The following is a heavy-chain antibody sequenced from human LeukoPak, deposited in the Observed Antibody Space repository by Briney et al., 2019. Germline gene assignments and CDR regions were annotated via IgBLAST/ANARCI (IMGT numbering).Heavy chain of an antibody. Sequence: QPGGSLRLSCAASGFTFSSYVVCGVREARGKGVEGVSHISGSGGSTHYAHSVKGRFTTSRDSSKSTLYLQMNSLRAEDTAVYYCEKDLHGEGFDYWRQGTLVTVSS. V-gene: IGHV3-23*01. J-gene: IGHJ4*02. CDR3: EKDLHGEGFDY. CDR1: GFTFSSYV. CDR2: ISGSGGST. D-gene: IGHD4-17*01.